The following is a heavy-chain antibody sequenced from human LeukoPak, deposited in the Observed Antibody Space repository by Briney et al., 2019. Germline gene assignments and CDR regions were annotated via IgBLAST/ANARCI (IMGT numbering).Heavy chain of an antibody. V-gene: IGHV3-48*03. CDR1: GFSFSSYE. D-gene: IGHD4-17*01. CDR3: ARGGSTVTTLGPHISSAEWYYYYMDV. Sequence: PGGTLRLSCAASGFSFSSYEMNWVRQAPGKGLEWISYISASGTLTHYADSVEGRFTISRDNAKNSLYLQVNSLRAEDTAVYYCARGGSTVTTLGPHISSAEWYYYYMDVWGKGTTVTISS. J-gene: IGHJ6*03. CDR2: ISASGTLT.